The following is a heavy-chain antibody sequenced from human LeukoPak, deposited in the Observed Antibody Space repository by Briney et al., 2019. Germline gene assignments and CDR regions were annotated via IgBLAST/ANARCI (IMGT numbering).Heavy chain of an antibody. CDR1: GFTFSSYG. J-gene: IGHJ4*02. CDR3: AKEVTLNYYGSGSYYNSKGDYFDY. V-gene: IGHV3-30*18. Sequence: PWGALRLSCAASGFTFSSYGMHWVRQAPGKGLEWVAVISYDGSNKYYADSVKGRFTISRDNSKNTLYLQMNSLRAEDTAVYYCAKEVTLNYYGSGSYYNSKGDYFDYWGQGTLVTVSS. CDR2: ISYDGSNK. D-gene: IGHD3-10*01.